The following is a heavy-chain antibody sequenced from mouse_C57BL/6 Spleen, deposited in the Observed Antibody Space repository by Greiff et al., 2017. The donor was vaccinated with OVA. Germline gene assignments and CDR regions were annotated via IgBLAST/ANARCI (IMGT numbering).Heavy chain of an antibody. D-gene: IGHD4-1*01. CDR3: TQLTGTYYFDY. Sequence: LQESGAELVRPGASVTLSCKASGYTFTDYEMHWVKQTPVHGLEWIGAIDPETGGTAYNQKFKGKAILTADKSSSAAYMELRSLTSEDSAVYYCTQLTGTYYFDYWGQGTTLTVSS. CDR1: GYTFTDYE. J-gene: IGHJ2*01. CDR2: IDPETGGT. V-gene: IGHV1-15*01.